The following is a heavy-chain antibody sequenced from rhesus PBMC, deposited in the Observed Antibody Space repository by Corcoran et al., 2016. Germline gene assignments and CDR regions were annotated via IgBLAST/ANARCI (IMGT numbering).Heavy chain of an antibody. CDR1: GYSFTSSW. J-gene: IGHJ2*01. CDR2: IYPGYSDP. D-gene: IGHD3-3*01. CDR3: AKSVYNIWTGYYTDWYFDL. V-gene: IGHV5S1*01. Sequence: EVQLVQSGAEVKRPGESLRISCKTSGYSFTSSWISWVCQMPGKGLEWMGSIYPGYSDPRYSPSFQGQVTISADKSISTTYLQWSSLKASDTATYYCAKSVYNIWTGYYTDWYFDLWGPGTPITISS.